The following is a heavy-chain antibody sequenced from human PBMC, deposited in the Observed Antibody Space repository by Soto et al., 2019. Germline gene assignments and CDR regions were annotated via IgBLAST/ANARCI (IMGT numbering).Heavy chain of an antibody. D-gene: IGHD3-10*01. CDR2: IYYSGST. CDR3: ARVSGSGELYYYYGMDV. V-gene: IGHV4-59*01. CDR1: GGSISSYY. Sequence: QVQLQESGPGLVKPSETLSLTCTVSGGSISSYYWSWIRQPPGKGLEWIGYIYYSGSTNYNPSLKSRVTISVDTSKNQFSRKLSSVTAADTAVYYCARVSGSGELYYYYGMDVWGQGTTVTVSS. J-gene: IGHJ6*02.